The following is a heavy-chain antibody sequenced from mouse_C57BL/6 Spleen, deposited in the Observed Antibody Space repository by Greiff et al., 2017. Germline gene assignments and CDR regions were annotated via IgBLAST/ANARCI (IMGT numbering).Heavy chain of an antibody. J-gene: IGHJ2*01. D-gene: IGHD4-1*01. CDR2: IDPANGNT. CDR3: AGINWSYYFDY. CDR1: GFHIKNTY. Sequence: VQLQQSVAELVRPGASVKLSCTASGFHIKNTYMHWVKQRPEQGLEWIGRIDPANGNTKYAPKFQGKATITADTSSNTAYLQLSSLTSEDTAIYYCAGINWSYYFDYWGQGTTLTVSS. V-gene: IGHV14-3*01.